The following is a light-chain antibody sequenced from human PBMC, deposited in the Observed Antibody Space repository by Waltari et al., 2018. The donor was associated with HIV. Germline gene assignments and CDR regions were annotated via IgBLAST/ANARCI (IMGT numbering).Light chain of an antibody. CDR2: STN. Sequence: QTVVTQEPSFSVSPGGTVTLTFALSSGSVSTSYHPSWYQQTPGQAPRTLIYSTNTRSSGVPDRFSGSILGNKAALTITGAQADDESDYYCVLYMGRGISLFGGGTKLTVL. V-gene: IGLV8-61*01. J-gene: IGLJ2*01. CDR3: VLYMGRGISL. CDR1: SGSVSTSYH.